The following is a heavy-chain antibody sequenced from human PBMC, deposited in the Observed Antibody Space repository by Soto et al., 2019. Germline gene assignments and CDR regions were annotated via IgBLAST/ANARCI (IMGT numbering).Heavy chain of an antibody. Sequence: QVQLQQWGAGLLKPSETLSLSCAVYGGSFSGYYWSWIRQPPGKGLEWIGEISHSGSTNYNPSLKSRVTISVDTSKNQFSLKLSSVTAADTAVYYCARAAGGYCSGDSCARLLDYWGQGTLVTVSS. CDR1: GGSFSGYY. CDR2: ISHSGST. D-gene: IGHD2-15*01. J-gene: IGHJ4*02. CDR3: ARAAGGYCSGDSCARLLDY. V-gene: IGHV4-34*02.